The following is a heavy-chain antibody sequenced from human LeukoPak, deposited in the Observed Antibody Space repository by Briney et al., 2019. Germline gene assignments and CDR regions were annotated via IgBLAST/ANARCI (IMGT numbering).Heavy chain of an antibody. D-gene: IGHD6-13*01. CDR2: ISSSSGYI. V-gene: IGHV3-21*01. CDR3: ARGASYSSSWPDY. CDR1: GFTFSSYS. Sequence: GGSLRLSCATSGFTFSSYSMDWVRQAPGKGLEWVSSISSSSGYIYYADSVKGRFTISRDNAKNSLYLQMNSLRAEDTAVYYCARGASYSSSWPDYWGQGTLVTVSS. J-gene: IGHJ4*02.